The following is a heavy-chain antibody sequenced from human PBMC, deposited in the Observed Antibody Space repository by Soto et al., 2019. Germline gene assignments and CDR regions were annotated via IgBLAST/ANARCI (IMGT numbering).Heavy chain of an antibody. J-gene: IGHJ4*02. V-gene: IGHV4-39*01. CDR3: ARHSPAISISDH. Sequence: QLQLQESGPGLVKPSETLSLTCTVSGGSISSSSYYWGWIRQPPGKGLEWIGCIYYSGSTYYNPSLMRRVTISVDTSKNQYSLKLSSVTAAETAVYYCARHSPAISISDHWGQGTLVTVSS. CDR1: GGSISSSSYY. CDR2: IYYSGST. D-gene: IGHD3-3*01.